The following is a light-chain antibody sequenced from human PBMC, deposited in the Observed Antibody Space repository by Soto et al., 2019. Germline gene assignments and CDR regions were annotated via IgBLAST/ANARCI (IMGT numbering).Light chain of an antibody. J-gene: IGKJ4*01. CDR2: GAS. Sequence: TVMTQSPATLSVSPGERATLSCRASQGLGTNLAWYQQKPGQAPRLLIYGASSRATGIPDRFSGSGSATDFTLTISRLEPEDFAVYYCQRYGTSPPLTFGGGTKVEIK. CDR3: QRYGTSPPLT. CDR1: QGLGTN. V-gene: IGKV3-20*01.